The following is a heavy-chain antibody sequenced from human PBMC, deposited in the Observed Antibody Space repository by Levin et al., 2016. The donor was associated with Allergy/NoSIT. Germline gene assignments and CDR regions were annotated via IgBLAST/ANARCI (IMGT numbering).Heavy chain of an antibody. CDR3: VKDSTATCSSTNCDYFDY. Sequence: WIRQPPGKGLEYVSAISSNGRSTYYADSVKGRFTISRDNSRNTLSLQMNSLRAEDTAVYYCVKDSTATCSSTNCDYFDYWGQGTRVTVSS. J-gene: IGHJ4*02. CDR2: ISSNGRST. D-gene: IGHD2-2*01. V-gene: IGHV3-64D*06.